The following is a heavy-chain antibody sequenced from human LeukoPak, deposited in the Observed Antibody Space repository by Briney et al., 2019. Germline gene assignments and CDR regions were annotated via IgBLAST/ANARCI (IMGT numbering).Heavy chain of an antibody. CDR2: ISSSGSTI. CDR3: ARDSSGWYVFDY. J-gene: IGHJ4*02. Sequence: GGSLRLFCAACGFIFRDYYMSWIRQAPGKGLEWVSYISSSGSTIYYADSVKGRFTSSRDNAKNTRYRQMNGLRAEDTAVYYCARDSSGWYVFDYWGQGTLGTASS. V-gene: IGHV3-11*01. D-gene: IGHD6-19*01. CDR1: GFIFRDYY.